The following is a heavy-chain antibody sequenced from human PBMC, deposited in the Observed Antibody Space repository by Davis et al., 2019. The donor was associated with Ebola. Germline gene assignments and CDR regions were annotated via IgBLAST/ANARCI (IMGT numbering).Heavy chain of an antibody. CDR3: ARDIVVVPAATHYYYGMDV. CDR1: GYTFTSYG. V-gene: IGHV1-18*01. CDR2: ISAYNGNT. Sequence: ASVKVSCKASGYTFTSYGISWVRQAPGQGLEWMGWISAYNGNTNYAQKLQGRVTMTTDTSTSTAYMELRSLRSDDTAVYYCARDIVVVPAATHYYYGMDVWGQGTTVTVSS. D-gene: IGHD2-2*01. J-gene: IGHJ6*02.